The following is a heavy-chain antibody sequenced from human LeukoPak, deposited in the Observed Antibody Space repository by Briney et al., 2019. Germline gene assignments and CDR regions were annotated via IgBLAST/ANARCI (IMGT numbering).Heavy chain of an antibody. CDR1: GYTFTCYY. D-gene: IGHD2-2*01. CDR2: INPNSGGT. J-gene: IGHJ5*02. Sequence: ASVTVSFTASGYTFTCYYMHWVRQAPGQGLEWMGWINPNSGGTNYARKVQGRVTMTRDTSISTAYMELSRLRSDDTAVYYCAREATAKYCSSTSCYSRFDPWGQGTLVTVSS. CDR3: AREATAKYCSSTSCYSRFDP. V-gene: IGHV1-2*02.